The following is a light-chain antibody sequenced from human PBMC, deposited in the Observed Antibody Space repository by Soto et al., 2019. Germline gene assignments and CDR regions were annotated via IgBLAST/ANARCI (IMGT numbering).Light chain of an antibody. CDR2: GAS. J-gene: IGKJ2*01. V-gene: IGKV3-20*01. CDR3: QQYGSSPWLT. CDR1: QSVSSSY. Sequence: EIVLTQSPGTLSLSPGERATLSCRASQSVSSSYLAWYQQKPGQAPRLLIYGASSRATGIPDRFSGSGSGTEFTLTISRLEPEDFAVYYCQQYGSSPWLTFGQGTKLEIK.